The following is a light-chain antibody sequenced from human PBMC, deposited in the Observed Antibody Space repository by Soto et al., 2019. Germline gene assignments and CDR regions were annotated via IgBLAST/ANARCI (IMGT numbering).Light chain of an antibody. V-gene: IGKV1-39*01. CDR1: QDISTY. J-gene: IGKJ1*01. Sequence: DIQMTQSPSSLAASVGDRVTISCRASQDISTYLNWYQQKPGKAPKILIFAASTLQGGAPSRFSGSGSGTDFTLTISNLQPEDSATYYCQQSYITFWTFGQGTKVEIK. CDR3: QQSYITFWT. CDR2: AAS.